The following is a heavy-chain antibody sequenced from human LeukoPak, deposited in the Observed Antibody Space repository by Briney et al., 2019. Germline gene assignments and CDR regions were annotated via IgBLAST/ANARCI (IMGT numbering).Heavy chain of an antibody. CDR2: IYYSGST. CDR1: GGSISSGGYY. V-gene: IGHV4-31*03. D-gene: IGHD6-13*01. Sequence: PSETLSLTCTVSGGSISSGGYYWSWLRQHPGTGLEWIGYIYYSGSTYYNPSLKSRVTISVDTSKNQFSLKLSSVTAADTAVYYCARLHSSSWSGFVFDIWGQGTMVTVSS. CDR3: ARLHSSSWSGFVFDI. J-gene: IGHJ3*02.